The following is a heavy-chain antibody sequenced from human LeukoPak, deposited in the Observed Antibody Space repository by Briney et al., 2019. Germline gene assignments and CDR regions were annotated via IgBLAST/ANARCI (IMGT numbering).Heavy chain of an antibody. CDR2: INHSGST. CDR1: GGSFSGYY. V-gene: IGHV4-34*01. CDR3: ARGPPDCSSTSCYAFDAFDI. Sequence: SETLSLTCAVYGGSFSGYYWSWIREPPGKGLEWIGEINHSGSTYYNPSLKSRVTISVDTSKNQFSLKLSSVTAADTAVYYCARGPPDCSSTSCYAFDAFDIWGQGTMVTVSS. D-gene: IGHD2-2*01. J-gene: IGHJ3*02.